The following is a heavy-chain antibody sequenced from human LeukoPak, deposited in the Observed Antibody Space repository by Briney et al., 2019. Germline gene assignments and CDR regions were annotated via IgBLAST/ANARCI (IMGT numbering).Heavy chain of an antibody. Sequence: KPSETLSLTCTVSGGSISSYYWSWVRQPAGKGLEWIGRIYASGNTNYNPSLKSRVTISIDTSKNQFSLKLSSVTAADTAVYYCARHEDEQQLASSPLGYWGQGTLVTVSS. V-gene: IGHV4-4*07. CDR2: IYASGNT. CDR1: GGSISSYY. J-gene: IGHJ4*02. CDR3: ARHEDEQQLASSPLGY. D-gene: IGHD6-13*01.